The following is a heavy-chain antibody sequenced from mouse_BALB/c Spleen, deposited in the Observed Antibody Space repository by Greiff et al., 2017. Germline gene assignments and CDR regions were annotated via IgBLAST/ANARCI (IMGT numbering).Heavy chain of an antibody. CDR1: GFTFSSFG. Sequence: DVMLVESGGGLVQPGGSRKLSCAASGFTFSSFGMHWVRQAPEKGLEWVAYISSGSSTIYYADTVKGRFTISRDNPKNTLFLQMTSLRSEDTAMYYCARDYYGNYVDYWGQGTTLTVSS. CDR2: ISSGSSTI. V-gene: IGHV5-17*02. CDR3: ARDYYGNYVDY. J-gene: IGHJ2*01. D-gene: IGHD2-1*01.